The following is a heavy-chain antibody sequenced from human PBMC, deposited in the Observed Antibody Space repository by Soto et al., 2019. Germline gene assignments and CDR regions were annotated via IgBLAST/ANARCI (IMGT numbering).Heavy chain of an antibody. Sequence: GASVKVSCKASGYTFTGYYMHWVRQAPGQGLEWMGWINPNSGGTNYAQKFQGWVTMTRDTSISTAYMELSRLRSDDTAVYYCARGGYYDSSGYYFWFDPWGQGTLVTVSS. CDR1: GYTFTGYY. D-gene: IGHD3-22*01. CDR2: INPNSGGT. CDR3: ARGGYYDSSGYYFWFDP. J-gene: IGHJ5*02. V-gene: IGHV1-2*04.